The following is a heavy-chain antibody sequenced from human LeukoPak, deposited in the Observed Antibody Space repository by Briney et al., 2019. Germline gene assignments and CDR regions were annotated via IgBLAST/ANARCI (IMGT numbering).Heavy chain of an antibody. CDR3: ARDIGSRI. CDR2: IHASGST. J-gene: IGHJ6*04. CDR1: GASISTYY. D-gene: IGHD1-26*01. Sequence: SETLSLTCTVSGASISTYYWSWFRQPAGTGLEWIGRIHASGSTYYNPSLKSRVSMSIDLSKNQFSLRLNSVTAADTAVFYCARDIGSRIWGTGTTVIVSS. V-gene: IGHV4-4*07.